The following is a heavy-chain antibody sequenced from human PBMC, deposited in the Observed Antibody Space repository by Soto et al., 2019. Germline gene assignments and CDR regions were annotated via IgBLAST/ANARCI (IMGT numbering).Heavy chain of an antibody. D-gene: IGHD2-15*01. CDR2: TYYSGTT. J-gene: IGHJ4*02. CDR1: GGSITGYS. CDR3: ARVGPYCSVGSCYRLLDY. V-gene: IGHV4-59*01. Sequence: QVQLQESGPGLVKPSETLSLTCTVSGGSITGYSWSWIRQPPGKGLEWIGYTYYSGTTNYNPSLKSRVTISVDTSKNQFSLKVSPVSAADTAVYYCARVGPYCSVGSCYRLLDYWGQGTLVTVSS.